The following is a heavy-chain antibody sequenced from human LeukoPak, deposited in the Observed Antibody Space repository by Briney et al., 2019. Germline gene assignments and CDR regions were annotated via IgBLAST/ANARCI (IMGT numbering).Heavy chain of an antibody. CDR3: AKSLYSGPKHWYFGV. Sequence: GGSLRLSCAPSGFTFSSYAMSWVRRPPGKGLKWVSVSSGSGYGTSYADSVKGRFTISRDNSKNTLYLQMDSLRAEDTAVYYCAKSLYSGPKHWYFGVWGRGTLVTVSS. V-gene: IGHV3-23*01. D-gene: IGHD2-15*01. CDR1: GFTFSSYA. CDR2: SSGSGYGT. J-gene: IGHJ2*01.